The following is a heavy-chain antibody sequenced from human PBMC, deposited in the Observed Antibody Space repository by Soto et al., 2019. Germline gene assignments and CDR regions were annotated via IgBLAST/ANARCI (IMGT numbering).Heavy chain of an antibody. Sequence: GGSLRLSCAASGFTFSSYSMNWVRQAPGKGLEWVSYISSSSSTIYYADSVKGRFTISRDKAKNSLYLQMNSLRDEDTAVYYCARDSTMVRGVIIRNFDYWGQGTLVTVSS. CDR3: ARDSTMVRGVIIRNFDY. CDR2: ISSSSSTI. D-gene: IGHD3-10*01. J-gene: IGHJ4*02. V-gene: IGHV3-48*02. CDR1: GFTFSSYS.